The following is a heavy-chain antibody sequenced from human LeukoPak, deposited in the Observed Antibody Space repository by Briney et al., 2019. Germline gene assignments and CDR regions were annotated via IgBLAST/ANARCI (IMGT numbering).Heavy chain of an antibody. CDR3: TSPNDYGDAGGFDF. CDR1: GFTFSSYT. D-gene: IGHD4-17*01. Sequence: KSGGSLRLSCAASGFTFSSYTMNWVRQAPGKGLEWVSSISSTSTYIYYADSVKGRFTISRDNAKNSLYLQMNSLRAEDTAVYYCTSPNDYGDAGGFDFWGQGTLVTVSS. CDR2: ISSTSTYI. V-gene: IGHV3-21*01. J-gene: IGHJ4*02.